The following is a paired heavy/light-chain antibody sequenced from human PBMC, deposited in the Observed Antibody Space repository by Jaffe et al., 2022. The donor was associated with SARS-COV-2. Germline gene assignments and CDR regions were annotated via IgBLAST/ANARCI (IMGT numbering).Heavy chain of an antibody. Sequence: EVQLVESGGGLVQPGGSLRLSCAASGFTFSSYEMNWVRQAPGKGLEWVSYISSSGSTIYYADSVKGRFTISRDNAKNSLYLQMNSLRAEDTAVYYCARVLTPYGDYYYYYGMDVWGQGTTVTVSS. CDR3: ARVLTPYGDYYYYYGMDV. CDR2: ISSSGSTI. J-gene: IGHJ6*02. CDR1: GFTFSSYE. V-gene: IGHV3-48*03. D-gene: IGHD4-17*01.
Light chain of an antibody. CDR1: QSISSW. CDR3: QQYNSYFLT. J-gene: IGKJ4*01. V-gene: IGKV1-5*03. Sequence: DIQMTQSPSTLSASVGDRVTITCRASQSISSWLAWYQQKPGKAPKLLIYKASSLESGVPSRFSGSGSGTEFTLTISSLQPDDFATYYCQQYNSYFLTFGGGTKVEIK. CDR2: KAS.